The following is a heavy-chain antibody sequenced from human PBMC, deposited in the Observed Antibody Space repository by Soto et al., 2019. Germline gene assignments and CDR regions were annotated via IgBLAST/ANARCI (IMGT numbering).Heavy chain of an antibody. J-gene: IGHJ4*02. CDR2: ISSSSSTI. D-gene: IGHD6-13*01. V-gene: IGHV3-48*02. Sequence: GGSLRLSCAASGFTFSSYSMNWVRQAPGKGLEWVSYISSSSSTIYYADSVKGRFTISRDNAKNSLYLQMNSLRDEDTAVYYCARVRAAAGEPEFDYWGQGTLVTVSS. CDR3: ARVRAAAGEPEFDY. CDR1: GFTFSSYS.